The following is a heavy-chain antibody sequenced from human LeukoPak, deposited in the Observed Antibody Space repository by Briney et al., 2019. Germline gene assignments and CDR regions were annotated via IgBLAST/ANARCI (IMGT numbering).Heavy chain of an antibody. Sequence: ASVKVSCKTSGYTFTTFGINWVRQAPGQGLEWMGWISPYNGNTNYAQKLQGGVTMTTDTSTNTAYMELRSLRSDDTAVYYCARDKGRAYSYGYVDYWGQRTLVTVS. CDR3: ARDKGRAYSYGYVDY. V-gene: IGHV1-18*01. CDR2: ISPYNGNT. J-gene: IGHJ4*02. CDR1: GYTFTTFG. D-gene: IGHD5-18*01.